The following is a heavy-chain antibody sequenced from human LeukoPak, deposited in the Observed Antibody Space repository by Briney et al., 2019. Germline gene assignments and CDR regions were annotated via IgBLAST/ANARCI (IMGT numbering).Heavy chain of an antibody. J-gene: IGHJ5*02. Sequence: ASVKVSCKASGYTFTCYYMHWVRQAPGQGLEWMGWINPNSGGTNYAQKFQGRVTMTRDTSIGTAYMELSRLRSDDTAVYYCARAYGDYENWFDPWGQGTLVTVSS. CDR1: GYTFTCYY. V-gene: IGHV1-2*02. CDR2: INPNSGGT. CDR3: ARAYGDYENWFDP. D-gene: IGHD4-17*01.